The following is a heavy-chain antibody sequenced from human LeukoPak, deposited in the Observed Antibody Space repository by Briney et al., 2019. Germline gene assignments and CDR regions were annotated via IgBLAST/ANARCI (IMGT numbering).Heavy chain of an antibody. Sequence: SETLSLTCTVSGGSISSYYWSWIRQPPGKGLEWIGYIYYSGSTNYNPSLKSRVTISVDTSKNQFSLKLSSVTAADTAVYYCARQGGYSSSPDFWGQGTLVTVSA. J-gene: IGHJ4*02. CDR2: IYYSGST. CDR3: ARQGGYSSSPDF. CDR1: GGSISSYY. V-gene: IGHV4-59*01. D-gene: IGHD6-13*01.